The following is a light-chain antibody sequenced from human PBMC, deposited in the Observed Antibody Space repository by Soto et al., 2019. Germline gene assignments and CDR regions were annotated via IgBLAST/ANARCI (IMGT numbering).Light chain of an antibody. V-gene: IGLV1-51*01. CDR2: DNN. J-gene: IGLJ1*01. Sequence: QSVLTQPPSVSAAPGQKITISCSGSSSNIGINYVSWFQHLPGTAPKLLMYDNNKRPSGIPDRFSGSKSGTSATLGITGLQTGDEADYYCGTWDSSLSVYVFGTGTQLTVL. CDR3: GTWDSSLSVYV. CDR1: SSNIGINY.